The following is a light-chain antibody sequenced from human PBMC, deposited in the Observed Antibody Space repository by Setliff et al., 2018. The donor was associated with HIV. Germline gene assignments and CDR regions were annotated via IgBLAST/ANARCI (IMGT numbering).Light chain of an antibody. J-gene: IGLJ1*01. Sequence: LAQPASVSGSPGQSITISCTGTSSDVGGYSHVSWYQQHPGKAPKLIIYEVRNRPSGVSNRFSGSKSGNTASLTISGLQAEDEADYYCSSYAITNTLHFGTGTKVTVL. CDR2: EVR. V-gene: IGLV2-14*01. CDR3: SSYAITNTLH. CDR1: SSDVGGYSH.